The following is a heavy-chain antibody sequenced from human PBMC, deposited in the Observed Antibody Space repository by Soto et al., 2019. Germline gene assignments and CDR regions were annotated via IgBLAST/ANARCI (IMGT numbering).Heavy chain of an antibody. J-gene: IGHJ3*02. V-gene: IGHV3-23*01. Sequence: PGGSLRLSCAASGFTFSSYAMSWVRQAPGKGLEWVSAISGSGGSTYYADSVKGRFTISRDNSKNTLYLQMNSLRAEDTAVYYCTYCHDIVVVPAAMRAFDIWGQGTMVTVSS. CDR2: ISGSGGST. CDR1: GFTFSSYA. D-gene: IGHD2-2*01. CDR3: TYCHDIVVVPAAMRAFDI.